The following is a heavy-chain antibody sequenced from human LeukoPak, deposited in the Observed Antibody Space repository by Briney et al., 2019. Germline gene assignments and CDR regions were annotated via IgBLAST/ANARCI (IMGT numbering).Heavy chain of an antibody. D-gene: IGHD3-22*01. Sequence: PGGSLRLSCAASGFTFSSYAMNWVRQAPGKGLEWVSVMSGSGGSTYYADSVKGRFTISRDNSKNTLYLQMNSLRAEDTAVYYCAKDRVIVVVVAPFDYWGQGTLVTVSS. V-gene: IGHV3-23*01. CDR3: AKDRVIVVVVAPFDY. CDR1: GFTFSSYA. J-gene: IGHJ4*02. CDR2: MSGSGGST.